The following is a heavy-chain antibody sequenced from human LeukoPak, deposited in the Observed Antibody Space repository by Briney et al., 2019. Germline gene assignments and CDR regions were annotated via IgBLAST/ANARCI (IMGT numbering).Heavy chain of an antibody. V-gene: IGHV5-51*01. CDR3: ARAIWFGELYYFDY. J-gene: IGHJ4*02. Sequence: GESLKISCKGSEYIFTNYWIGWVRQMPGKGLEWMGIIYPGDSDARYSPSFQGQVTISADKSISTAYLQWSSLKASDTAMYYCARAIWFGELYYFDYWGQGTLSPSPQ. CDR1: EYIFTNYW. CDR2: IYPGDSDA. D-gene: IGHD3-10*01.